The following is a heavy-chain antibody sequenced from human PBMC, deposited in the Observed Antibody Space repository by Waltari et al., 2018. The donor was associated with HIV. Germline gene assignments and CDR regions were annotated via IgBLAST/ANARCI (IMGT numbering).Heavy chain of an antibody. J-gene: IGHJ4*02. Sequence: QVQLVQSGAEVKKPGASVKVSCKASGYTFTGYYMHWVRQAPGQGLEWMGLINPNSGGTNYAKKFQGRVTMTRDTSISTAYMELSRLRSDDTAVYYCATNKLTVTTPDYWGQGTLVTVSS. CDR2: INPNSGGT. CDR1: GYTFTGYY. V-gene: IGHV1-2*06. CDR3: ATNKLTVTTPDY. D-gene: IGHD4-17*01.